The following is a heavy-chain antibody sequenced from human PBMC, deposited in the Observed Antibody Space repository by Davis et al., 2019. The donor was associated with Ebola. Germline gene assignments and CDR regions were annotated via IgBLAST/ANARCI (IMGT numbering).Heavy chain of an antibody. CDR3: ARELPYSSGGHNLYGLDV. J-gene: IGHJ6*04. V-gene: IGHV3-13*01. D-gene: IGHD3-22*01. CDR2: IGRADDT. CDR1: GFTLSSYD. Sequence: GESLKTPCAASGFTLSSYDFHWVRQLPVEALEWVSAIGRADDTYYAGSVKGRFTISRDDAKNSLYLQMNGLRAGDTAVYYYARELPYSSGGHNLYGLDVWGKGTTVTVSS.